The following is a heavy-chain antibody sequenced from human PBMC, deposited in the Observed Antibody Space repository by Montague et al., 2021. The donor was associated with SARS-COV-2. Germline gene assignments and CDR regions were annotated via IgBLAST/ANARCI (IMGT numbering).Heavy chain of an antibody. CDR1: GFSLTTDGMC. Sequence: PALVKPTQALTLTCTFSGFSLTTDGMCVSWVRQPPGKALEWLARIDWDDDKYYSTSLKTRLTISKDTSKNQVVLRMTNMDPADTATYYCARNGVEPRVSGRYSSGNWLDPWGQGTLVTVSS. J-gene: IGHJ5*02. D-gene: IGHD3-10*01. CDR3: ARNGVEPRVSGRYSSGNWLDP. V-gene: IGHV2-70*11. CDR2: IDWDDDK.